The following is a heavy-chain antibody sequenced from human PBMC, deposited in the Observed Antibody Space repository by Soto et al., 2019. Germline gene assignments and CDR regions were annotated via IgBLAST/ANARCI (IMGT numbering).Heavy chain of an antibody. Sequence: QVQLVQSGAEVKKPGASVKVSCKASGYTFTDYGISWARQAPGQGPERMGWISAYNGNTGYAQKFQRTVTMTTDTCTSTAYMALSSMRSDDPAVYYCAIEADWFGKYYFDYWGQGTLVTVSS. D-gene: IGHD3-10*01. CDR1: GYTFTDYG. CDR2: ISAYNGNT. CDR3: AIEADWFGKYYFDY. V-gene: IGHV1-18*01. J-gene: IGHJ4*02.